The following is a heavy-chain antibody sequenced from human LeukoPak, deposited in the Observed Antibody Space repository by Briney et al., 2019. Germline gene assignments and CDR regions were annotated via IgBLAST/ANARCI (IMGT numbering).Heavy chain of an antibody. CDR1: GFTFSSYG. Sequence: GGSLRLSCAASGFTFSSYGMHWVRQAPGKGLEWVAVISYDGSNKYYADSVKGRFTISRDNSKNTLYLQMNSLRAEDTAVYYCAKATWDSYSFDPWGQGTLVTVSS. V-gene: IGHV3-30*18. CDR2: ISYDGSNK. CDR3: AKATWDSYSFDP. J-gene: IGHJ5*02. D-gene: IGHD1-26*01.